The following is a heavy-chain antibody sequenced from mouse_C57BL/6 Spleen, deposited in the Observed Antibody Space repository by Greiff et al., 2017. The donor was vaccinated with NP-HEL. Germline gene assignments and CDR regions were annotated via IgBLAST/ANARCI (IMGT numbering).Heavy chain of an antibody. CDR1: GFTFSNYW. Sequence: EVQRVESGGGLVQPGGSMKLSCVASGFTFSNYWMNWVRQSPEKGLEWVAQIRLKSDNYATHYAESVKGRFTISRDDSKSSVYLQMNNLRAEDTGIYYCTVWLLQFAYWGQGTLVTVSA. J-gene: IGHJ3*01. V-gene: IGHV6-3*01. CDR3: TVWLLQFAY. D-gene: IGHD2-3*01. CDR2: IRLKSDNYAT.